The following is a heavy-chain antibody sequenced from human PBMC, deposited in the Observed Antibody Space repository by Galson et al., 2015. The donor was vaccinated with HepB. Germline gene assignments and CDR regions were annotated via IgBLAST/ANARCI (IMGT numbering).Heavy chain of an antibody. CDR1: GCTFNTFA. CDR3: ARGSEYVDY. J-gene: IGHJ4*02. V-gene: IGHV1-3*01. Sequence: SVKVSCKPSGCTFNTFAMHWVRQAPGQRLEWMGWINAGTGNTEYSQRFQDRVTITRDTSATTVYMELSSLTSGDTAIYYCARGSEYVDYWGQGTLVTVS. CDR2: INAGTGNT. D-gene: IGHD2/OR15-2a*01.